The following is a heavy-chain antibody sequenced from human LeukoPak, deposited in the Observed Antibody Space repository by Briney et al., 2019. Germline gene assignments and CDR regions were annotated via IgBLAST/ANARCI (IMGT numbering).Heavy chain of an antibody. J-gene: IGHJ4*02. CDR2: INPNSGGT. V-gene: IGHV1-2*02. Sequence: ASVKVSCKAFGYTFTKEAISWVRQAPGQGLEWMGWINPNSGGTNYAQKFQGRVTMTRDTSISTAYMELSRLRSDDAAVYYCAVTIAAAGGYWGQGTLVTVSS. D-gene: IGHD6-13*01. CDR1: GYTFTKEA. CDR3: AVTIAAAGGY.